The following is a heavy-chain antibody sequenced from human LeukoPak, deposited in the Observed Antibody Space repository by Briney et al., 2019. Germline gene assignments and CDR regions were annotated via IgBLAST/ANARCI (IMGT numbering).Heavy chain of an antibody. CDR2: ISTYNGDT. J-gene: IGHJ4*02. V-gene: IGHV1-18*01. D-gene: IGHD3-16*01. Sequence: GSVKVSCEASGYTFTSYGINWVRQAPGQGLEWMGWISTYNGDTNYAQNLQGRVTMTTDTSTSTAYMELRSLRSDDTAVYYCGREGLGELSLDYWGQGTLVTVSS. CDR1: GYTFTSYG. CDR3: GREGLGELSLDY.